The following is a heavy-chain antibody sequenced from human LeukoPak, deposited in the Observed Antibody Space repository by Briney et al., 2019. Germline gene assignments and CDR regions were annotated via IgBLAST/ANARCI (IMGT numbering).Heavy chain of an antibody. J-gene: IGHJ4*02. D-gene: IGHD2-21*02. V-gene: IGHV3-23*01. CDR2: ISGSGGSL. Sequence: GGSLRLSCAASGFTFSSYAMNWVRQTPGKGREWVSSISGSGGSLYYADAVKGRFTISRDNSKNTFYLQMNSLRAEDTAIYYCAKDFVAVTAIGMYYSDYWGQGTLVTVSA. CDR3: AKDFVAVTAIGMYYSDY. CDR1: GFTFSSYA.